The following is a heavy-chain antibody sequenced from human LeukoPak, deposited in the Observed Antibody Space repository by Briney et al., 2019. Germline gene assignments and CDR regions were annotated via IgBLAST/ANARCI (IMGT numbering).Heavy chain of an antibody. J-gene: IGHJ4*02. CDR3: ARGAYSSSWYSSRGTYYFDY. CDR1: GYTFTSYY. V-gene: IGHV1-46*01. D-gene: IGHD6-13*01. CDR2: INPSGGST. Sequence: ASVKVSCKASGYTFTSYYMHWVRQAPGQGLEWMGIINPSGGSTSYAQKFQGRVTMTRDTSTSTVYMELSGLRSEDTAVCYCARGAYSSSWYSSRGTYYFDYWGQGTLVTVSS.